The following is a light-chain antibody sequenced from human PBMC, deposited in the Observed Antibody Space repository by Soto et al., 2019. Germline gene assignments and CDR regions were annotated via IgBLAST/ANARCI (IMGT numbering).Light chain of an antibody. Sequence: EIVLTQSPGTLSLSPGERATLSCRASQSVGSNYVAWYRQKPGQAPRLLMYGASRRATGIPDRFSGSGSGTDFTLTISRLEPEDFAMYFCQQYGSSPGTFGQGTKLEIK. CDR3: QQYGSSPGT. CDR1: QSVGSNY. CDR2: GAS. J-gene: IGKJ2*01. V-gene: IGKV3-20*01.